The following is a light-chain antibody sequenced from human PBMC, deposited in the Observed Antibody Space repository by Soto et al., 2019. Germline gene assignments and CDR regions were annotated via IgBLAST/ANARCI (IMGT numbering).Light chain of an antibody. Sequence: DIQMTQSPSTLSASVGDRVTITCRASQSVSTWLAWYQQKPGKAPHLLIFKASTLESGVPSRFSGSGSGTELTLTITSLQPDDFATYYCQQYDVHSPWTFSQGTKVEIK. CDR2: KAS. CDR3: QQYDVHSPWT. J-gene: IGKJ1*01. V-gene: IGKV1-5*03. CDR1: QSVSTW.